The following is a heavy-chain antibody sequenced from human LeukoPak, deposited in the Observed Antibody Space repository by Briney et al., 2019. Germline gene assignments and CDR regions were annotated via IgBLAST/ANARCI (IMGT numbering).Heavy chain of an antibody. CDR1: GFTFISYC. Sequence: GGSLRLSCAASGFTFISYCMSWVCQAPGKGLEWVANIKQDGSEKYYVDSVKGRFTISRDNAKNSLYLQMNSLRAEDTAVYYCARDHAGITMIVEPPTFDYWGQGTLVTVSS. V-gene: IGHV3-7*03. CDR2: IKQDGSEK. J-gene: IGHJ4*02. D-gene: IGHD3-22*01. CDR3: ARDHAGITMIVEPPTFDY.